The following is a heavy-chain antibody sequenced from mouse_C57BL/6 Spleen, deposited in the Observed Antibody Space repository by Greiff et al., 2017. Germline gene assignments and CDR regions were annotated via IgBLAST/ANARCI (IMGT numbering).Heavy chain of an antibody. CDR3: ARSGGNYDAIDY. CDR2: IDPSDSET. J-gene: IGHJ4*01. D-gene: IGHD2-1*01. Sequence: QVQLQQPGAELVRPGSSVKLSCKASGYTFTSYWMHWVKQRPIQGLEWIGNIDPSDSETHYNQKFKDKATLTVDKSSSTAYMQLNSLTSEDSAVYYCARSGGNYDAIDYWGQGTSVTVSS. V-gene: IGHV1-52*01. CDR1: GYTFTSYW.